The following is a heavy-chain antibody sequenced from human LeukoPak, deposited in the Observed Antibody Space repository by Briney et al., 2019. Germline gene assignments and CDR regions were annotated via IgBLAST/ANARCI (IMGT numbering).Heavy chain of an antibody. Sequence: PGGSLRLSCAASGFTFSNNAMNWVRQAPGKGLEWVSGISRSGDNTYYADSVKGRFTISRDKSKNTLYLQMNSLRGEDTAVYYCARDRGSSSLTFQHWGQGTLVTVSS. CDR3: ARDRGSSSLTFQH. J-gene: IGHJ1*01. CDR2: ISRSGDNT. D-gene: IGHD6-13*01. V-gene: IGHV3-23*01. CDR1: GFTFSNNA.